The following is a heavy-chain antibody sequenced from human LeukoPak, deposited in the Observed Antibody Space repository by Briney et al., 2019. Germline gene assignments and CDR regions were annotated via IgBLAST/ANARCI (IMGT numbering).Heavy chain of an antibody. D-gene: IGHD2-2*02. CDR2: IIPIFGTA. V-gene: IGHV1-69*05. CDR3: ARMGDCSSTSCYNRGGYYYYYYMDV. CDR1: GGTFSSYA. J-gene: IGHJ6*03. Sequence: SVKVSCKASGGTFSSYAISWVRQAPGQGLEWMGGIIPIFGTANYAQKFQGRVTITTDEYTSTAYMELSSLRSEDTAVYYCARMGDCSSTSCYNRGGYYYYYYMDVWGKGTTVTVSS.